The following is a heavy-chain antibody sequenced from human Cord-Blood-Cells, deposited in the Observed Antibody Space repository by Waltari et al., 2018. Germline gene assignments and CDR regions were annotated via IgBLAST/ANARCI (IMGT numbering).Heavy chain of an antibody. CDR3: TTEGLVGIAARLEDY. Sequence: EVQLVESGGGLVKPGGSLRLSCAASGFTFRNAWMRWVRQAPGKGLEWVGRIKSKTDGGTTDYAAPVKGRFTISRDDSKNTLYLQMNSLKTEDTAVYYCTTEGLVGIAARLEDYWGQGTLVTVSS. CDR1: GFTFRNAW. J-gene: IGHJ4*02. CDR2: IKSKTDGGTT. D-gene: IGHD6-6*01. V-gene: IGHV3-15*01.